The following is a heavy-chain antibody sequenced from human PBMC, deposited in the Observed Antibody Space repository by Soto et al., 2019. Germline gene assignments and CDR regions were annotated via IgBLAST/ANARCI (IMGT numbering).Heavy chain of an antibody. CDR1: GFSFSSYT. J-gene: IGHJ4*02. Sequence: PGGSLRLSCATSGFSFSSYTMNWVRQAPGKGLQWVASISSSSLHIYYAESLKGRITISRDNANNSLYLQMNSLRAEDTAIYYCVRSQAGITGTCRHFWGQGTQVTVPS. CDR3: VRSQAGITGTCRHF. V-gene: IGHV3-21*04. CDR2: ISSSSLHI. D-gene: IGHD1-7*01.